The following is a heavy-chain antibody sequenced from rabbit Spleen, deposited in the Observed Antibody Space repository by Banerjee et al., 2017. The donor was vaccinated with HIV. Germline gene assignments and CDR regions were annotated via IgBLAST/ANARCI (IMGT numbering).Heavy chain of an antibody. Sequence: QEQLEEYGGDLVQPEGSLTLTCKASGLDFSSSYWICWVRQAPGKGLEWIACIYVGSGGGTKYANWAKGRFTISKTSSTTVTLEMTSLTVADTATYFCARDLTDAVGWNFGWWGPGTLVTVS. J-gene: IGHJ4*01. CDR3: ARDLTDAVGWNFGW. CDR2: IYVGSGGGT. V-gene: IGHV1S45*01. D-gene: IGHD4-1*01. CDR1: GLDFSSSYW.